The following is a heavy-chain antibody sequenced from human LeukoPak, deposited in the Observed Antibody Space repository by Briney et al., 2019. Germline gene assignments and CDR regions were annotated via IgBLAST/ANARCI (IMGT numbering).Heavy chain of an antibody. Sequence: SVKVSCKASGGTLSRYAISWVRQAPGQGLEWMGGIITIFGTANYAQKFQGRVTITADESTSTAYMELSSLRSEDTAVYYCARDVRHRYCSSTSCYRGWFDPWGQGTLVTVSS. D-gene: IGHD2-2*01. J-gene: IGHJ5*02. CDR1: GGTLSRYA. CDR3: ARDVRHRYCSSTSCYRGWFDP. V-gene: IGHV1-69*13. CDR2: IITIFGTA.